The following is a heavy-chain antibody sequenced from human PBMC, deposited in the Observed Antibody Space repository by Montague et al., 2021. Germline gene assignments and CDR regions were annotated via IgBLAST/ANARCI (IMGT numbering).Heavy chain of an antibody. CDR1: GFTFSSYW. V-gene: IGHV3-74*01. D-gene: IGHD3-10*01. J-gene: IGHJ4*02. CDR2: IKTDGSST. Sequence: SLRLSCAASGFTFSSYWMHWVRQAPGRGLVWVSTIKTDGSSTNYADSVKGRFTISRDNAKNTLYLQMNGLRVEDTAVYYCARSYDSWGQGALVTVSS. CDR3: ARSYDS.